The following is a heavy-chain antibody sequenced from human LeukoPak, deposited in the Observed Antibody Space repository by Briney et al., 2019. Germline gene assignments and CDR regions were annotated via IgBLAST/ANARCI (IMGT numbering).Heavy chain of an antibody. CDR2: IYTSGST. J-gene: IGHJ4*02. CDR1: GGSISSYY. CDR3: ARGVYLGNGYYFDY. D-gene: IGHD2-8*01. V-gene: IGHV4-4*07. Sequence: PSETLSLTCTVSGGSISSYYWNRIRQPAGKGLEWIGHIYTSGSTNYNSSLKSRVTMSVDTSKNQFSVKLSSVIAADTAMYYCARGVYLGNGYYFDYWGQGTLVTVSS.